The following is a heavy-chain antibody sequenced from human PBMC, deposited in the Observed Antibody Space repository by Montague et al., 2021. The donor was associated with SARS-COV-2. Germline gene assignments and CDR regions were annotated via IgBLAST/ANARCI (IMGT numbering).Heavy chain of an antibody. CDR1: GGSISSGSYY. V-gene: IGHV4-31*03. J-gene: IGHJ3*02. Sequence: TLSLTCTVSGGSISSGSYYWNWIRQHPGKGLEFIGFIYNSVSTYYNPSLKSRVSISVDTSKNQLSLKLTSVTAADTAVYYCARDRGRMTTVFLDALDIWGQGTMVTVSS. CDR2: IYNSVST. CDR3: ARDRGRMTTVFLDALDI. D-gene: IGHD4-17*01.